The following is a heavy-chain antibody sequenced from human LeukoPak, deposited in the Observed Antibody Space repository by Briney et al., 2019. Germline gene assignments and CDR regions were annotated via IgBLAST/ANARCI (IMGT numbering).Heavy chain of an antibody. J-gene: IGHJ4*02. CDR1: GFIFSSYA. CDR3: AKDGGAAGTFDY. D-gene: IGHD6-13*01. V-gene: IGHV3-30*18. CDR2: ISSDGNSN. Sequence: GRSLRLSCAASGFIFSSYATQWVRQAPGRGLEWVAVISSDGNSNFYSNSVRGRFTISRDNSKNTVYLQMNTLEGEDTAVYYCAKDGGAAGTFDYWGQGTLVTVSS.